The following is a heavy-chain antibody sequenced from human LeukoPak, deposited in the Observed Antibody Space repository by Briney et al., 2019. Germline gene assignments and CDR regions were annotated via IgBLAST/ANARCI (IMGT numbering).Heavy chain of an antibody. D-gene: IGHD3-16*01. CDR3: AKDSLRLGVKNAFDI. V-gene: IGHV3-23*01. Sequence: PGGSLRLSCAASGFTFSSYAMSWVRQAPGKGLEWVSAISGSGGSTYYADSVKGRFTISRDNSKNTLYLQMNSLRAVDTAVYYCAKDSLRLGVKNAFDIWGQGTMVTVSS. J-gene: IGHJ3*02. CDR2: ISGSGGST. CDR1: GFTFSSYA.